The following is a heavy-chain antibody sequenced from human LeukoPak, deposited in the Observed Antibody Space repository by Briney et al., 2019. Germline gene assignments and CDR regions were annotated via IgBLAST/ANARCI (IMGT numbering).Heavy chain of an antibody. CDR1: GFTVSSYA. J-gene: IGHJ6*02. CDR2: ISYDGSNK. CDR3: ARVTIPWAYYYYYGMDV. Sequence: PGRSLRLSCSASGFTVSSYAMHWVRQAPGNGLGWVAVISYDGSNKYYAYSVKGPFTISRDNSNNTLYLQMNSLRAEDTAVYYCARVTIPWAYYYYYGMDVWGQGTTVTVSS. D-gene: IGHD3-16*01. V-gene: IGHV3-30-3*01.